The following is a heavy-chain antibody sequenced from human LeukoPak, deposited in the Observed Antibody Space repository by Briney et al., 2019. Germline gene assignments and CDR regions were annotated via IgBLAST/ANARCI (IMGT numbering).Heavy chain of an antibody. V-gene: IGHV4-59*01. Sequence: SETLSLTCTVSGGSISSYYWSWIRQPPGKGLEWIGYIYYSGSTNYNPSFKSRVTISVDTSKNQFSLKLSSVTAADTAVYYCARSFRFYYYGMDVWGQGTTVTVSS. CDR3: ARSFRFYYYGMDV. D-gene: IGHD3-16*02. CDR2: IYYSGST. CDR1: GGSISSYY. J-gene: IGHJ6*02.